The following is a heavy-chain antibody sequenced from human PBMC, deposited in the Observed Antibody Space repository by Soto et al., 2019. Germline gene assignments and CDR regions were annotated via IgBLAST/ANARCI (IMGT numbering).Heavy chain of an antibody. J-gene: IGHJ4*02. D-gene: IGHD5-18*01. V-gene: IGHV3-21*01. CDR1: GFTFSSYS. CDR2: ISSSSNYI. Sequence: GGSLRLSCAVSGFTFSSYSMSWVRQAPGKGLEWVSSISSSSNYIYYADSVKGRFTISRDNAKNSLYLQMNSLRAEDTAVYYCARDPQYSHWGQGTLVTVSS. CDR3: ARDPQYSH.